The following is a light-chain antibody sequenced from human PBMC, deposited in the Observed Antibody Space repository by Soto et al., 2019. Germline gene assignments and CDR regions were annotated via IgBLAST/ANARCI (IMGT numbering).Light chain of an antibody. CDR1: QDIRSW. J-gene: IGKJ2*01. Sequence: DIRMTQSPSSVSASVGDRVTITCRASQDIRSWVTWYQQKPGKAPKLLIDAASNLQSGVPSRFSGSGSGTDFTLTINSLQPEDFATYYCQQANAFPNTVGKGTKLEIK. CDR3: QQANAFPNT. CDR2: AAS. V-gene: IGKV1-12*01.